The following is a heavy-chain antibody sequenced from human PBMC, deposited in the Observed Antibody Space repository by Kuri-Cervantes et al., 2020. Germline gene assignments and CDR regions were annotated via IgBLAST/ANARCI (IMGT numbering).Heavy chain of an antibody. CDR3: ARGRRRSSSYYYYYYYMDV. CDR2: INHSGST. D-gene: IGHD3-22*01. Sequence: SQTLSLTCAVSGYSISSGYYWGWIRQPPGKGLEWIGEINHSGSTNYNPSLKSRVTISVDTSKNQFSLKLSSVTAADTAVYYCARGRRRSSSYYYYYYYMDVWGKGTTVTVSS. CDR1: GYSISSGYY. V-gene: IGHV4-38-2*01. J-gene: IGHJ6*03.